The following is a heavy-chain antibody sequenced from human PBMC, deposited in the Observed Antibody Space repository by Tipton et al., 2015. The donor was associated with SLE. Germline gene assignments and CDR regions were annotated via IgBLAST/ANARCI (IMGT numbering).Heavy chain of an antibody. CDR1: GGSISSSSYY. Sequence: TLSLTCTVSGGSISSSSYYWGWIRQPPGKGLEWIGSIYYSGSTYYNPSLKSRVTISVDTSKNQFSLKLSSVTAAATAVYYCARDLSITMVRGVIITNWFDTWGEETLVTVSS. CDR3: ARDLSITMVRGVIITNWFDT. J-gene: IGHJ5*02. CDR2: IYYSGST. V-gene: IGHV4-39*07. D-gene: IGHD3-10*01.